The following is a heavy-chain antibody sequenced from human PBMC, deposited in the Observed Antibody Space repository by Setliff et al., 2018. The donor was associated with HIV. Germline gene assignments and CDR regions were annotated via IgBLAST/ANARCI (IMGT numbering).Heavy chain of an antibody. V-gene: IGHV3-23*01. CDR1: GLLVSRNY. Sequence: GGSLRLSCAASGLLVSRNYINWVRQAPGKGLEWVSSLSGSGGSTYYADSVKGRFTISRDNSKNTLYLQMNSLRAEDTAVYYCARGVRGVVNGMDVWGQGTTVTVSS. J-gene: IGHJ6*02. CDR3: ARGVRGVVNGMDV. CDR2: LSGSGGST. D-gene: IGHD3-10*01.